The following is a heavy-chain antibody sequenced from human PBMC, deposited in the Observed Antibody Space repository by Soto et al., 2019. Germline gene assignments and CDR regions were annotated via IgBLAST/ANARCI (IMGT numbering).Heavy chain of an antibody. J-gene: IGHJ3*02. V-gene: IGHV1-46*01. CDR1: GYTFTSYY. Sequence: GASVKVSCKASGYTFTSYYMHWVRQAPGQGLEWMGIINPSGGSTSYAQKFQGRVTMTRDTSTSTVYMELSSLRSEDTAVYYCARGGREADSSGYPGHAFDIWGQGTIVTVSS. CDR2: INPSGGST. CDR3: ARGGREADSSGYPGHAFDI. D-gene: IGHD3-22*01.